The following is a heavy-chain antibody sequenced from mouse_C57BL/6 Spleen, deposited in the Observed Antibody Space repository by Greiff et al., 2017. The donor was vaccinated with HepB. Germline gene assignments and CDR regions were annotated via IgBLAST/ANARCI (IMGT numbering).Heavy chain of an antibody. Sequence: VQLQQSGPELVKPGASVKIPCKASGYTFTDYNMDWVKQSHGKSLEWIGDINPNNGGTIYNQKFKGKATLTVDKSSSTAYMELRSLTSEDTAVYYCARVIYYDYDGRFFYAMDYWGQGTSVTVSS. CDR1: GYTFTDYN. V-gene: IGHV1-18*01. CDR3: ARVIYYDYDGRFFYAMDY. J-gene: IGHJ4*01. CDR2: INPNNGGT. D-gene: IGHD2-4*01.